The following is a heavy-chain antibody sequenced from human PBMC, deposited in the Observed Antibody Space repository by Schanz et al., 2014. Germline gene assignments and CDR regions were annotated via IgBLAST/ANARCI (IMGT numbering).Heavy chain of an antibody. CDR3: AKVRYSSGWRGDYFDE. V-gene: IGHV3-23*04. Sequence: EAHLVESGGGLVQPGGSLRLSCAASEFTFSTDAMSWVRQAPGKGLVWVARINSVGSNTDYADSVTGRFTISRDNSKNALYLQMNSLRAEDTTVYYCAKVRYSSGWRGDYFDEWGQGTLVTVAS. D-gene: IGHD6-25*01. CDR2: INSVGSNT. CDR1: EFTFSTDA. J-gene: IGHJ4*02.